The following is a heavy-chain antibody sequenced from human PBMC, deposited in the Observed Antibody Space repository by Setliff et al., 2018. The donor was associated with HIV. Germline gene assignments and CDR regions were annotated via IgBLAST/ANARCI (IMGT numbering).Heavy chain of an antibody. CDR1: GGSISSYY. Sequence: PSETLSLTCTVSGGSISSYYWSWIRQPPGKGLEWIGYIYHSGSTNYNPSLESRLTISVDTSKNQFSLKLSSVTAADTAVYYCARAGTSTPQSFDYWGQGSLVTVSS. D-gene: IGHD2-2*01. V-gene: IGHV4-59*12. CDR3: ARAGTSTPQSFDY. CDR2: IYHSGST. J-gene: IGHJ4*02.